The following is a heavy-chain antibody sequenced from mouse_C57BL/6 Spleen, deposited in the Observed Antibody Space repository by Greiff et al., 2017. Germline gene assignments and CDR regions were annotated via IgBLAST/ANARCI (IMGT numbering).Heavy chain of an antibody. V-gene: IGHV5-9-1*02. J-gene: IGHJ4*01. CDR2: ISSGGDYI. CDR1: GFTFSSYA. CDR3: TREFITTGQGAMDY. Sequence: EVNVVESGEGLVKPGGSLKLSCAASGFTFSSYAMSWVRQTPEKRLEWVAYISSGGDYIYYADTVKGRFTISRDNARNTLYLQLSSLKSEDTAMYYCTREFITTGQGAMDYWGQGTSVTVSS. D-gene: IGHD1-1*01.